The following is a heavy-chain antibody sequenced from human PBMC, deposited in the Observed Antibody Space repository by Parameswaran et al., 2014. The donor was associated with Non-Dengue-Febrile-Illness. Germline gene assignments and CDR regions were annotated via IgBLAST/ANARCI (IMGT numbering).Heavy chain of an antibody. D-gene: IGHD3-10*01. V-gene: IGHV1-8*01. CDR3: ARGGPITMVRGVIWGPSYYYYGMDV. J-gene: IGHJ6*02. CDR2: MNPNSGNT. Sequence: WVRQAPGQGLEWMGWMNPNSGNTGYAQKFQGRVTMTRNTSISTAYMELSSLRSEDTAVYYCARGGPITMVRGVIWGPSYYYYGMDVWGQGTTVTVSS.